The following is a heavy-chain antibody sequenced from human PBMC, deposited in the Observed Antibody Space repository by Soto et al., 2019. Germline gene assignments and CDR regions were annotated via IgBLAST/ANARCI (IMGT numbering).Heavy chain of an antibody. CDR3: EKDPRYSSGRGWFDP. CDR1: GFTFSSYT. Sequence: EVQLLESGGGLEQPGGSLRLSCAASGFTFSSYTMSWVRQTPGKGLEWVSGISGSGGSTYYAASVKGRFTISRDNSKNTLYLQMNSLRAEDTAVYYCEKDPRYSSGRGWFDPWGQGTLVTVSS. CDR2: ISGSGGST. D-gene: IGHD6-19*01. J-gene: IGHJ5*02. V-gene: IGHV3-23*01.